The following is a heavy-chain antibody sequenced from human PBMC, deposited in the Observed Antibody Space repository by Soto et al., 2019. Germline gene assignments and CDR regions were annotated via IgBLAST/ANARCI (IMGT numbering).Heavy chain of an antibody. D-gene: IGHD1-20*01. Sequence: QVLLQQWGAGLLKPSETLSLTCAVYGESFSGHYWSWIRQPPGKGLEWIGEINHSGSTNYNPSLKSRVTISVDTSKNQFSLKLSSVTAADTAVYYCARGNFNWIYWGQGTLVTVSS. CDR1: GESFSGHY. V-gene: IGHV4-34*01. CDR3: ARGNFNWIY. CDR2: INHSGST. J-gene: IGHJ4*02.